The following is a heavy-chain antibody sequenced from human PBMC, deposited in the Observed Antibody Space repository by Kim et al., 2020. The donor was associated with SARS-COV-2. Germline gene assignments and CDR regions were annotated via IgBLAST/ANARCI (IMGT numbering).Heavy chain of an antibody. D-gene: IGHD2-2*01. Sequence: GGSLRLSCAASGFTFSTYWMYWVRQAPGKGLVWVSRINSDGSSTNYADSVKGRFTISRDNAKNTLYLQMNSLRAEDTAVYYCARSSSTSCPCYYSDFWGKGTGVTVS. J-gene: IGHJ6*03. CDR1: GFTFSTYW. V-gene: IGHV3-74*01. CDR2: INSDGSST. CDR3: ARSSSTSCPCYYSDF.